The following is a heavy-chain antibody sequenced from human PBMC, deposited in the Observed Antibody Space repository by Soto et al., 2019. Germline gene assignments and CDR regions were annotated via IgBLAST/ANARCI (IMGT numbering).Heavy chain of an antibody. D-gene: IGHD6-19*01. J-gene: IGHJ4*02. Sequence: QVQLVESGGGVVQPGRSLRLSCAASGFTFSSYGMHWVRQAPGKGLEWVAVISYDGSNKYYADSVKGRFTISRDNSKNTLYLQMNSLRAEDTAVYYCAKGSSGWLNWGQGTLVTVSS. CDR2: ISYDGSNK. CDR1: GFTFSSYG. V-gene: IGHV3-30*18. CDR3: AKGSSGWLN.